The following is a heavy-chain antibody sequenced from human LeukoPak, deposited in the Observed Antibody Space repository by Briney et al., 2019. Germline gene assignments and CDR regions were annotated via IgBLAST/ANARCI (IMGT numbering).Heavy chain of an antibody. CDR1: GFSLRSSW. Sequence: GGSLRLSCAASGFSLRSSWMHWVRQAPGKGLVWVSHISGDGSTTRYADSVKGRFTISRDNAQNTLFLQMDSLRAEDTAVYYCARDDYDRYWGQGTLVTVSS. V-gene: IGHV3-74*01. J-gene: IGHJ4*02. CDR2: ISGDGSTT. CDR3: ARDDYDRY. D-gene: IGHD4-17*01.